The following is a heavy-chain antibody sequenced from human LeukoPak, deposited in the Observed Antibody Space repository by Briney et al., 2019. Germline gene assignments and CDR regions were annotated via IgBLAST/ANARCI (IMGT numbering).Heavy chain of an antibody. Sequence: PSETLSLTCGVSGGSLSFSDWLNWVRQTPGKGLEWIGEIYYGGSTNYNPSLKSRLTMSVDTSKSQFYLNLSSLTAADSAVYFCARRAYYAVDVWGQGTMVTVSS. CDR1: GGSLSFSDW. CDR2: IYYGGST. CDR3: ARRAYYAVDV. J-gene: IGHJ6*02. V-gene: IGHV4-4*02.